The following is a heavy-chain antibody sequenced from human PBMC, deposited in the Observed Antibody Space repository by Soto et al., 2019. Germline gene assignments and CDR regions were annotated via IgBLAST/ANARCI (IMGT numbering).Heavy chain of an antibody. CDR3: ARQWRSSWDYYYYGMDV. CDR1: GGSISSGSYY. Sequence: PSETLSLTCTVSGGSISSGSYYWGWIRQPPGKGLEWIGSIYYSGSTYYNPSLKSRVTISVDTSKNQFSLKLSSVTAADTAVYYCARQWRSSWDYYYYGMDVWGQGTTVTVSS. J-gene: IGHJ6*02. CDR2: IYYSGST. V-gene: IGHV4-39*01. D-gene: IGHD6-13*01.